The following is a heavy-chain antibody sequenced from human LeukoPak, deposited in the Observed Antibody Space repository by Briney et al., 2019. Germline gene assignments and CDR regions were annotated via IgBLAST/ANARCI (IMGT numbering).Heavy chain of an antibody. J-gene: IGHJ4*02. CDR3: ASSFAGFYNFWSAYYN. V-gene: IGHV1-18*01. CDR2: ISAYNGNT. CDR1: GYTFTSYG. Sequence: GASVKVSCKASGYTFTSYGISWVRQAPGQGLEWKGWISAYNGNTNYAQNLQDRVTMTTDTSTSTAYMELRSLRSDDTAVYYCASSFAGFYNFWSAYYNWGQGTLVTVSS. D-gene: IGHD3-3*01.